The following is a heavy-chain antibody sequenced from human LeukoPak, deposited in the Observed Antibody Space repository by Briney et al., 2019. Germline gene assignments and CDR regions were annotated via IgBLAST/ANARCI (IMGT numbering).Heavy chain of an antibody. CDR2: IYYSGST. Sequence: SETLSLTCTVSGGSISSYYWSWIRQPPGKGLEWIGYIYYSGSTNYNPSLKSRVTISVDTSKNQLSLKLSSVTAADTAVYYCARGLGYYDSSVGYWGQGSLVTVSS. CDR1: GGSISSYY. D-gene: IGHD3-22*01. V-gene: IGHV4-59*01. CDR3: ARGLGYYDSSVGY. J-gene: IGHJ4*02.